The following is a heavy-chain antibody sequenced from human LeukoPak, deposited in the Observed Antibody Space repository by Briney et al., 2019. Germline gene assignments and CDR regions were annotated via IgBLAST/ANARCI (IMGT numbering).Heavy chain of an antibody. J-gene: IGHJ3*01. Sequence: SGTLSPTCTVSGGSISTSNYYWGWIRQPPGKGLEWIASIFHSGSTFYNPSVKSRVTISVDTSKNQFSLTLRSVTAADTAVYYCARETEKQWQYWGQGTMATVSS. D-gene: IGHD6-19*01. CDR1: GGSISTSNYY. CDR3: ARETEKQWQY. CDR2: IFHSGST. V-gene: IGHV4-39*02.